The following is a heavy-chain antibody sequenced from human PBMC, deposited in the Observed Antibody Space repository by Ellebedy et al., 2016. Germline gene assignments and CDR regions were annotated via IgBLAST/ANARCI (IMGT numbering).Heavy chain of an antibody. J-gene: IGHJ2*01. CDR1: GFTFSSYA. Sequence: GESLKISXAASGFTFSSYAMSWVRQAPGKGLEWVSAISGSGGSTYYADSVKGRFTISRENAKNSLYLQMNSLRAGDTAVYYCARVGYGPSSYWYFDLWGRGTLVTVSS. D-gene: IGHD2-15*01. CDR2: ISGSGGST. V-gene: IGHV3-23*01. CDR3: ARVGYGPSSYWYFDL.